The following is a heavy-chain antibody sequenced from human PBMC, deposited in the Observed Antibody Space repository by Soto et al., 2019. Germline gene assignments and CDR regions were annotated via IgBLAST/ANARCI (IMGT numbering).Heavy chain of an antibody. CDR2: IIPIFGTA. D-gene: IGHD6-13*01. J-gene: IGHJ6*02. Sequence: GASVQVSCKASGGTFSSYAISWVRQAPGQGLEWMGGIIPIFGTANYAQKFQGRVTITADESTSTAYMELSSLRSEDTAVYYCARNKQLAKQNYYYYGMDVWGQGTTVTVSS. CDR1: GGTFSSYA. CDR3: ARNKQLAKQNYYYYGMDV. V-gene: IGHV1-69*13.